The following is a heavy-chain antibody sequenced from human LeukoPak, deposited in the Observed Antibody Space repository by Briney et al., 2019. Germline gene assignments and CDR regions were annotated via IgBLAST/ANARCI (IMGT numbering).Heavy chain of an antibody. D-gene: IGHD3-3*01. CDR2: ISHNGNT. V-gene: IGHV4-30-2*01. CDR3: ARGGFLELDF. J-gene: IGHJ4*02. CDR1: GVSINSGGYS. Sequence: PSETLSLTCAVSGVSINSGGYSWSWIRQPPGKGLEWIGYISHNGNTFYTPALQSRVSISIDTSKSHFSLNLTSVTAADTAVYYCARGGFLELDFWGQGALVTASS.